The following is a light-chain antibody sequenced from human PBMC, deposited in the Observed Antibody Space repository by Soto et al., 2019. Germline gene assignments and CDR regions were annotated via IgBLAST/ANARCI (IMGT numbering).Light chain of an antibody. CDR1: QSVSSN. CDR2: GAS. V-gene: IGKV3-20*01. CDR3: QRYGSSPSWT. Sequence: EIVLAESPGTLSLSLGERATLSCRASQSVSSNLAWYQHKPGQAPRLLIYGASSRATGIPDRFSGSGSGTDFTLTINRLEPEDFAVYYCQRYGSSPSWTFGQATKVDIK. J-gene: IGKJ1*01.